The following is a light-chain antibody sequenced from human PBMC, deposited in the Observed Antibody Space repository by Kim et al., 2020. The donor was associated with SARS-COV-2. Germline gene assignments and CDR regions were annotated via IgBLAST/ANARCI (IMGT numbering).Light chain of an antibody. CDR1: SSSIASNY. CDR3: QSYDSSNQV. J-gene: IGLJ3*02. Sequence: GKTVTISCTRSSSSIASNYVQWYQQRPGSAPTTVIYEDNQRPSGVPDRFSGSIDSSSNSASLTISGLKTEDEADYYCQSYDSSNQVFGGGTQLTVL. V-gene: IGLV6-57*03. CDR2: EDN.